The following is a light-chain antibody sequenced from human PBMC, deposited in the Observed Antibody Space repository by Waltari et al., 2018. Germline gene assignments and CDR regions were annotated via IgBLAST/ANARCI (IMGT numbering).Light chain of an antibody. J-gene: IGLJ3*02. CDR2: DVT. V-gene: IGLV2-14*03. CDR3: ASYIAASTLV. CDR1: GTDVGRYNH. Sequence: QSALTQPASVSGSPGQSITISCTGSGTDVGRYNHFSWYQHYPDKAPRLMIYDVTNRPSGVSDRFSGSKSGNTASLTISGLQPEDEADYYCASYIAASTLVFGGGTRLTVV.